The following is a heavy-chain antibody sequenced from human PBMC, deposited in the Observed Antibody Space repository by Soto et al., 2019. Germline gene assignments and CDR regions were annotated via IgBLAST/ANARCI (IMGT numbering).Heavy chain of an antibody. J-gene: IGHJ4*02. CDR2: ISGSGRNT. D-gene: IGHD2-8*01. Sequence: GGSLRLSCATSGFTFSSNGMSWVRQAPGKGLDWVSGISGSGRNTYYADSVKGRFTISRDNSKNTLFLQMNSLRVEDTAVYYRAKNGLSDSPSAIDSWGQGTLVTVSS. CDR3: AKNGLSDSPSAIDS. CDR1: GFTFSSNG. V-gene: IGHV3-23*01.